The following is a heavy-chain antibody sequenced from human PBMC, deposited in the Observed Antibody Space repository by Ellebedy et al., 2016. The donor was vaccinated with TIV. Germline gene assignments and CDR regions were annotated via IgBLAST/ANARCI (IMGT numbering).Heavy chain of an antibody. D-gene: IGHD5-24*01. CDR2: IYYSGNT. CDR3: ARGGDGYIHY. Sequence: MPSETLSLTCTVSGGSISSGDYYWSWIRQPPGKGLEWIGYIYYSGNTHHNPSLKSRVTISVDTSKHQFSLKLSSVTAADTAVYYCARGGDGYIHYWGQGTLVTVSS. J-gene: IGHJ4*02. CDR1: GGSISSGDYY. V-gene: IGHV4-30-4*01.